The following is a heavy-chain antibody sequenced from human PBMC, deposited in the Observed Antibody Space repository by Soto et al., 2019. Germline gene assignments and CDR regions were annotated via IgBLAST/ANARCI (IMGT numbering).Heavy chain of an antibody. V-gene: IGHV3-23*01. CDR2: ISASGGST. D-gene: IGHD6-6*01. J-gene: IGHJ4*02. CDR1: GFTFTNYA. CDR3: AKDRWSLYTSSSPLDF. Sequence: EVQLLESGGGLVQPGGSLRLSCAASGFTFTNYAMTWVRQAPGKGLEWVSGISASGGSTYYADSVKGRFTISRDNSKNTLFLQMNSLRAEDTALYYCAKDRWSLYTSSSPLDFWGQGTLVTVSS.